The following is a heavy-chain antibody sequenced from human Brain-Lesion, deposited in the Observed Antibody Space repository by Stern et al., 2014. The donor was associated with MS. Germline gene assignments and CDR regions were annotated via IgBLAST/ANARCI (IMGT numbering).Heavy chain of an antibody. CDR1: GYTFTGYS. CDR3: ARDQRGITIFGVVTDYYYLGMDV. Sequence: QVQLGQSGAEVKKPGASVRVSCKTSGYTFTGYSIHWVRQAPGKGLEWMASINPNTGGTKDAQKFKGRFHISRDTSISTAYVELSSLTSDDTAVYYCARDQRGITIFGVVTDYYYLGMDVWGQGTTVTVSS. D-gene: IGHD3-3*01. J-gene: IGHJ6*02. V-gene: IGHV1-2*02. CDR2: INPNTGGT.